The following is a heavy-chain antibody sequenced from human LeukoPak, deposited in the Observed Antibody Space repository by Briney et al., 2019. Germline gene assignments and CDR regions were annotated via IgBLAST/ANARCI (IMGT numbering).Heavy chain of an antibody. D-gene: IGHD3-10*01. Sequence: PSETLSLTCTVSGGSISSGSYYWSWIRQPAGKGLEWIGRIYTSGSTNYNPSLKSRVTISVDTSKNQFSLKLSSVTAADTAVYYCARHRRYGSGSYYYFGYWGQGTLVTVSS. CDR3: ARHRRYGSGSYYYFGY. CDR2: IYTSGST. CDR1: GGSISSGSYY. V-gene: IGHV4-61*02. J-gene: IGHJ4*02.